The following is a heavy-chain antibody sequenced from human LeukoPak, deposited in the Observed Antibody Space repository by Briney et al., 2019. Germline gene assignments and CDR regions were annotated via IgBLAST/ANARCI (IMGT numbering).Heavy chain of an antibody. CDR2: IYHSGST. D-gene: IGHD6-25*01. Sequence: SETLSLTCTVSGYSISSGYYWGWIRQPPGKGLEWIGSIYHSGSTYYNPSLKSRVTISLDTSKNQFSLKLSSVTAADTAVYYCARDSAALDAFDIWGQGTMVTVSS. CDR3: ARDSAALDAFDI. CDR1: GYSISSGYY. J-gene: IGHJ3*02. V-gene: IGHV4-38-2*02.